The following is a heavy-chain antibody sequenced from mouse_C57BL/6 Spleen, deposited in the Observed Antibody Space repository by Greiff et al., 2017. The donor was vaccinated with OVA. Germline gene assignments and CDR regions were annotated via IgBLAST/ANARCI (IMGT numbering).Heavy chain of an antibody. CDR3: TREGGYGNPSMDY. CDR1: GFTFSSYA. D-gene: IGHD2-1*01. J-gene: IGHJ4*01. V-gene: IGHV5-9-1*02. CDR2: ISSGGDYI. Sequence: LVESGEGLVKPGGSLKLSCAASGFTFSSYAMSWVRQTPEKRLEWVAYISSGGDYIYYADTVKGRFTISRDNARNTLYLQMSSLKSEDTAMYYCTREGGYGNPSMDYWGQGTSVTVSS.